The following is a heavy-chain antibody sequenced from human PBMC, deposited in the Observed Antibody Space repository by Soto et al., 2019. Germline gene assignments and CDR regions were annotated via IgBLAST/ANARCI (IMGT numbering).Heavy chain of an antibody. V-gene: IGHV4-31*03. CDR1: GGSISSDSYY. D-gene: IGHD3-9*01. CDR3: AAGSGGVWLRFDS. CDR2: VYYSGNT. J-gene: IGHJ4*02. Sequence: QVQLQESGPGLVKPSQTLSLSCTVSGGSISSDSYYWTWIGQHPGKGLEWIGYVYYSGNTYYNPPLKSRLTISLDTSKKQFSLKLTSVTAADTAVYFCAAGSGGVWLRFDSWGQGILVTVSS.